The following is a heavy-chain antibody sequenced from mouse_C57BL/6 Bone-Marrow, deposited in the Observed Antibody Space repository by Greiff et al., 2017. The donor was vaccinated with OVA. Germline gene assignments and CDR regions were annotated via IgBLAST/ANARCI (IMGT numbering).Heavy chain of an antibody. V-gene: IGHV5-6*01. Sequence: EVQVVESGGDLVKPGGSLKLSCAASGFTFSSYGMSWVRQTPDKRLEWVATISSGGSYTYYPDSVKGRFTISRDNAKNTLYLQMSSLKSEDTAMYYCAREDYYGSSPDYWGQGTTLTVSS. D-gene: IGHD1-1*01. CDR1: GFTFSSYG. CDR3: AREDYYGSSPDY. J-gene: IGHJ2*01. CDR2: ISSGGSYT.